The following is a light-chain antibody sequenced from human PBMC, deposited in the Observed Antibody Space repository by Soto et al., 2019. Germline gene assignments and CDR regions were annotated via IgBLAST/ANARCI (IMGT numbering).Light chain of an antibody. V-gene: IGKV1-6*01. CDR2: AAS. Sequence: AIQVTQSPSSLSASVGERVTITCRASQGIRNELSWYQQKPGKAPKFLIFAASNLQSGVPSRFSGSRSGTDFTLTISSLQPEDFAAYFCLQDDDYPFTFGGGTK. CDR3: LQDDDYPFT. CDR1: QGIRNE. J-gene: IGKJ4*01.